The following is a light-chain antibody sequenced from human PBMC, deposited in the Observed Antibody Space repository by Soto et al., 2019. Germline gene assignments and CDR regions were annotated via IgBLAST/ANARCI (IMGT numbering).Light chain of an antibody. CDR1: QSVGRS. CDR2: GAS. CDR3: QQYRNWPRT. V-gene: IGKV3-15*01. Sequence: EIVMTQSPATLSVSPGERATLSCRASQSVGRSLAWYQQKPGQAPGLLIYGASTSATGVPARFSGSGSGTEFTLTISSLQSEDFAVYYCQQYRNWPRTFGQGTKVEIK. J-gene: IGKJ1*01.